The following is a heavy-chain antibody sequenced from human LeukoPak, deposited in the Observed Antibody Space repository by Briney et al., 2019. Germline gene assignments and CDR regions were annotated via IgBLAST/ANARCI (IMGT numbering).Heavy chain of an antibody. V-gene: IGHV4-59*01. Sequence: PSETLSLTCTVSGGSISSYYWNWIRQPPGKGLEWIGYFYYTGYTNYNPSLKSRVTISIGTSKKQFSLKLNSVTAADTAVYYCATGHLTGRGYFDYWGQGTLVTVSS. CDR2: FYYTGYT. CDR3: ATGHLTGRGYFDY. CDR1: GGSISSYY. D-gene: IGHD1-20*01. J-gene: IGHJ4*02.